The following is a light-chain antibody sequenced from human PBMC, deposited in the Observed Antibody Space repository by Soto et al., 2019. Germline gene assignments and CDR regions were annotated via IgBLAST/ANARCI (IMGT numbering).Light chain of an antibody. CDR3: QQYNNWPPWT. V-gene: IGKV3-15*01. J-gene: IGKJ1*01. CDR2: DAS. Sequence: ILMTQSPATLSVSPGERATLSCRASQSVSNNLAWYQQKPGQAPRLLIYDASTRATGIPARFSGSGSGTEFTLTISDRQSEDFAVYYCQQYNNWPPWTFGQGTKVEIK. CDR1: QSVSNN.